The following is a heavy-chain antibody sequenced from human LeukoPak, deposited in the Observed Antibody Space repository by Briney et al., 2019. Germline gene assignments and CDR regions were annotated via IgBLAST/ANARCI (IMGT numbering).Heavy chain of an antibody. Sequence: GGSLRLSCSASGFTFSSSPMHWVRQAPGKGLEYVSAISSNGDSTYYADSVKGRFTISRDNSKNTLSLQMSSLRAEDTAVYYCAPHIHYSYEYWGQGTLVTVSS. CDR3: APHIHYSYEY. CDR1: GFTFSSSP. CDR2: ISSNGDST. V-gene: IGHV3-64D*06. D-gene: IGHD2-21*01. J-gene: IGHJ4*02.